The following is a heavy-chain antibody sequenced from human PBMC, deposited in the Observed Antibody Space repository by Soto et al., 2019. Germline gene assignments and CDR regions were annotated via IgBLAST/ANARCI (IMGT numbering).Heavy chain of an antibody. CDR3: ARVGIVVVPAAPPVHWFDP. V-gene: IGHV1-69*01. CDR1: GGTFSSYA. D-gene: IGHD2-2*01. CDR2: IIPIFGTA. Sequence: QVQLVQSGAEVKKPGSSVRVSCKASGGTFSSYAISWVRQAPGQGLEWMGGIIPIFGTANYAQKFQGRVTITADESTSTAYMELSSLRSEDTAVYYCARVGIVVVPAAPPVHWFDPWGQGTLVTVSS. J-gene: IGHJ5*02.